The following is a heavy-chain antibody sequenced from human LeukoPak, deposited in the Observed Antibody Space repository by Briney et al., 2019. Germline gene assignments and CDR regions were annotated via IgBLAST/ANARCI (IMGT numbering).Heavy chain of an antibody. CDR2: ISGGGSGT. J-gene: IGHJ3*02. D-gene: IGHD3-22*01. CDR3: AKAVGSSGYFSRDAFDI. Sequence: PGGSLRLSYAPSGFTFSSYAMSWVRQAPGKGLEWVAVISGGGSGTYYADSVRGRFTISRDNSKNTVYLQMNSLRAEDTAIYYCAKAVGSSGYFSRDAFDIWGQGTMATVSS. V-gene: IGHV3-23*01. CDR1: GFTFSSYA.